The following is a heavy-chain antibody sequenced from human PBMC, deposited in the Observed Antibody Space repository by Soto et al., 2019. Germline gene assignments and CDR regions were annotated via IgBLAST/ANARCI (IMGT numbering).Heavy chain of an antibody. CDR2: ISAYNGNT. V-gene: IGHV1-18*01. D-gene: IGHD4-17*01. CDR1: GYSFTSYG. CDR3: ARGNKRYDYGDYEIDY. J-gene: IGHJ4*02. Sequence: GASVKVSCKASGYSFTSYGISWVRQAPGQGLEWMGWISAYNGNTNYAQKLQGRVTMTTDTSTSTAYMELRSLRSDDTAVYYCARGNKRYDYGDYEIDYWGQGTLVTVSS.